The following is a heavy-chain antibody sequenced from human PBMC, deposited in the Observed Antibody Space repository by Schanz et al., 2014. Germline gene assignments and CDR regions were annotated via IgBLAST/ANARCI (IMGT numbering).Heavy chain of an antibody. V-gene: IGHV1-46*02. CDR1: GYTFNNHG. D-gene: IGHD1-26*01. J-gene: IGHJ5*02. Sequence: QVQLVQSGGEVKKPGASATVSCKASGYTFNNHGISWVRQAPGQGLEWMGIINPSGGSTSYAQKFQGRVTMTRDTSTSTVYMELSSLRSEDTAVYYCARVPEPGWFDPWGQGTLVTVSS. CDR2: INPSGGST. CDR3: ARVPEPGWFDP.